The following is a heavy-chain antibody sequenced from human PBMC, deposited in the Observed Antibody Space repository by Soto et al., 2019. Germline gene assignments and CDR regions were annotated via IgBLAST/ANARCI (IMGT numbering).Heavy chain of an antibody. V-gene: IGHV3-33*01. Sequence: PGWSLRLSCASSVFTFISYGMHWVRQAPGKGLEWVAVIWYDGSNKYYADSVKGRFTISRDNSKNTLYLQMNSLRAEDTAVYYCARDRCGRYSNCYYYYYGMDVWGQGTTVTVSS. CDR2: IWYDGSNK. CDR1: VFTFISYG. J-gene: IGHJ6*02. D-gene: IGHD4-4*01. CDR3: ARDRCGRYSNCYYYYYGMDV.